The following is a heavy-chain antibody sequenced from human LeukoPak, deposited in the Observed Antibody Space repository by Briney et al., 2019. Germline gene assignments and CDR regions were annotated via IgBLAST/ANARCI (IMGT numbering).Heavy chain of an antibody. CDR1: GGSISGYY. CDR3: ARSPNYYDSSGYPDAVAFDI. V-gene: IGHV4-59*01. CDR2: IYYSGST. Sequence: SSDLSLTCTVSGGSISGYYWSWIRQPPGKGLEWIGYIYYSGSTNYNPSLKSRVTISVDTSKNQFSLKLSSVTAADTAVYYCARSPNYYDSSGYPDAVAFDIWGQGTMVTVSS. J-gene: IGHJ3*02. D-gene: IGHD3-22*01.